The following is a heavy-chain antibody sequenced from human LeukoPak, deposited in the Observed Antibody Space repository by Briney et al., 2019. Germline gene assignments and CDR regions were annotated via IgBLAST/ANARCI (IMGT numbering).Heavy chain of an antibody. CDR2: INWNGGST. D-gene: IGHD3-22*01. CDR3: ARERRYYDSSGYSNLYYFDY. CDR1: GFIFDDYG. Sequence: PGGSLRLSCVASGFIFDDYGMSWVRQAPGKGLEWVSGINWNGGSTGYADSVKGRFTISRDNAKNSLYLQMNSLIAEDTALYYCARERRYYDSSGYSNLYYFDYWGQGTLVTVSS. V-gene: IGHV3-20*04. J-gene: IGHJ4*02.